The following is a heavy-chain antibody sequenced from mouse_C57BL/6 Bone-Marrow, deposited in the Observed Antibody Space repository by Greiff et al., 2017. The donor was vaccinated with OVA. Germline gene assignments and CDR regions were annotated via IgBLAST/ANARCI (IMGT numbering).Heavy chain of an antibody. CDR1: GYSITSDY. D-gene: IGHD1-1*01. CDR2: ISYSGIT. V-gene: IGHV3-8*01. Sequence: EVQLVDSGPGLAKPSQTLSLTCSVTGYSITSDYWNWIRKFPGNKLEYMGYISYSGITYYNPSLKSRISITRDTSTNQYYLQLNSVTTEDTATYYCARWAYGSSSYYAMDYWGQGTSVTVSS. J-gene: IGHJ4*01. CDR3: ARWAYGSSSYYAMDY.